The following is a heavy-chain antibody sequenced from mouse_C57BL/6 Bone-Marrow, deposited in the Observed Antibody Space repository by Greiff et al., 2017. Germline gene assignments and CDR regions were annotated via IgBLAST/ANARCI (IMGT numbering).Heavy chain of an antibody. J-gene: IGHJ4*01. CDR1: GYTFTNYW. CDR3: ARTYDYDEETRDY. V-gene: IGHV1-64*01. Sequence: QVQLQQPGAELVKPGASVKLSCKASGYTFTNYWMHWVKQRPGQGLEWIGMMHPNGGSPDYNEKFKSEATLSVDKSSRTAYMELSSLTSEDSAVYYCARTYDYDEETRDYWGQGTSVTVSS. D-gene: IGHD2-4*01. CDR2: MHPNGGSP.